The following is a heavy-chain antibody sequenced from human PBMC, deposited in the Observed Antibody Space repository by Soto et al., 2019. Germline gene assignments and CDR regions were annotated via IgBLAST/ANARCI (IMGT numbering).Heavy chain of an antibody. J-gene: IGHJ4*02. CDR2: ISWNSGSI. Sequence: EVKLVESGGGLAQPGRSLRLSCAASGFTFDDYAMHWVRQAPGKGLEWVSGISWNSGSIGYADSVRGRFTISRDNAKNSLYLQMNSLRAEDTALYYCAKDIGFLEWYSDFYFDYWGQGTLVTVSS. D-gene: IGHD3-3*01. CDR1: GFTFDDYA. V-gene: IGHV3-9*01. CDR3: AKDIGFLEWYSDFYFDY.